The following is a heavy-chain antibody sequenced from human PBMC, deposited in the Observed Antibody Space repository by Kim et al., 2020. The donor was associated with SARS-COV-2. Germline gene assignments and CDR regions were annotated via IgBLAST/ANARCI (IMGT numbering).Heavy chain of an antibody. CDR3: ATPGGAFYGSGGITNDY. V-gene: IGHV4-39*01. D-gene: IGHD3-10*01. Sequence: RSRVTISVDTSKNQFSLKLSSVTAADTAVYYCATPGGAFYGSGGITNDYWGQGTLVTVSS. J-gene: IGHJ4*02.